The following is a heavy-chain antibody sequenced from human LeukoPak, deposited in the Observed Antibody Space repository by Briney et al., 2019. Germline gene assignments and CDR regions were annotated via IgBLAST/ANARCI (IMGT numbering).Heavy chain of an antibody. Sequence: SETLSLTCTVSGGSLSSYYWSWIRQPPGKGLEWIGYIYYRGRTKYNPSLQSRVTISVDTSRNQFSLRLSSVTAADTAVYYCARQSDDLGYFQHWGQGALVTVSS. J-gene: IGHJ1*01. CDR1: GGSLSSYY. V-gene: IGHV4-59*08. CDR3: ARQSDDLGYFQH. CDR2: IYYRGRT. D-gene: IGHD3-16*01.